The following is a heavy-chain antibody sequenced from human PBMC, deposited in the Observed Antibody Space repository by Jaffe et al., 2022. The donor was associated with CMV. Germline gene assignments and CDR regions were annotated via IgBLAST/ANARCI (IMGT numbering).Heavy chain of an antibody. V-gene: IGHV3-23*01. J-gene: IGHJ3*02. CDR1: GFTFSSYA. D-gene: IGHD4-17*01. Sequence: EVQLLESGGGLVQPGGSLRLSCAASGFTFSSYAMSWVRQAPGKGLEWVSAISGSGGSTYYADSVKGRFTISRDNSKNTLYLQMNSLRAEDTAVYYCAKRATHDYGDYFGAFDIWGQGTMVTVSS. CDR3: AKRATHDYGDYFGAFDI. CDR2: ISGSGGST.